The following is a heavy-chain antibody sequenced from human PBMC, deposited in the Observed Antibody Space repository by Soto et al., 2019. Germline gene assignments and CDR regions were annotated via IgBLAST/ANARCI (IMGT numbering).Heavy chain of an antibody. D-gene: IGHD3-22*01. Sequence: GGSLRLSCAASGFTFSIYAMSWVRQAPGKGLEWVSTIGGGGGGTSYADFVRGRFTISRDNSKNTLYLQMNSLRAEDTAVYYCAEDAPGIGWLSDYLGLGTLVTVCS. CDR3: AEDAPGIGWLSDY. V-gene: IGHV3-23*01. J-gene: IGHJ4*02. CDR1: GFTFSIYA. CDR2: IGGGGGGT.